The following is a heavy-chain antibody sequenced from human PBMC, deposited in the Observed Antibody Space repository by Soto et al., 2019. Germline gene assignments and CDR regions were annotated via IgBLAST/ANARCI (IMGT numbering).Heavy chain of an antibody. Sequence: VQLVQSGTEVKEPGASVKVSCQASGYIFTDYYIHWVRQAPGQGLVWMGIFSPAGYPPTYTQKLQGRVSMTGDTATTTAYLDLRDLRSDDTAVYYCARDLGRIASTADEFWGPGTLVTVSS. J-gene: IGHJ4*02. CDR2: FSPAGYPP. CDR1: GYIFTDYY. V-gene: IGHV1-46*03. D-gene: IGHD1-1*01. CDR3: ARDLGRIASTADEF.